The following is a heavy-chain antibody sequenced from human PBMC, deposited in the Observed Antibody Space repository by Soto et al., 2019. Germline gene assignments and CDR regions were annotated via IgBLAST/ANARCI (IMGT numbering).Heavy chain of an antibody. Sequence: QVQLVESGGGVVQPGRSLRLSCVASRFTFSNYGMHWVRQAPGKGLEWVAVIWYDGSKEYYADSVEGRFTISRDNSKNTLYLQMNSLRAEDTAVYYCARARLTVTTLDYWGQGTLVTVSS. V-gene: IGHV3-33*01. CDR3: ARARLTVTTLDY. CDR1: RFTFSNYG. J-gene: IGHJ4*02. D-gene: IGHD4-17*01. CDR2: IWYDGSKE.